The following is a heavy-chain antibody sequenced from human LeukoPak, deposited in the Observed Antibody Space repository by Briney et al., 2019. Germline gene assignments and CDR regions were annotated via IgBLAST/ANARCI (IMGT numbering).Heavy chain of an antibody. CDR2: IYYSGRT. CDR1: GGSISSSSFY. Sequence: WETLSLTCTVSGGSISSSSFYWGRLPPPTGKGREWIGSIYYSGRTYYNSSLKSRTIISVDSSNTLFSLKQSSVTAADTAVYYCARTDHDVVDYVFDFWGQGTRATVSS. V-gene: IGHV4-39*01. D-gene: IGHD4-17*01. CDR3: ARTDHDVVDYVFDF. J-gene: IGHJ4*02.